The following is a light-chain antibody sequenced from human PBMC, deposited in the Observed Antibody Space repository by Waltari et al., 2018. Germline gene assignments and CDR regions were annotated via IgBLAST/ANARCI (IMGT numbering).Light chain of an antibody. CDR2: DAS. V-gene: IGKV3-20*01. CDR1: QSISRF. CDR3: QKYGSLPAT. J-gene: IGKJ1*01. Sequence: EIMLTQSPGTLSLSTGERATLSCRASQSISRFLAWYQQKPGQAPRLLIYDASTRATGIPDRFSGSGSGTDFSLTINRLEPEDSAVYYCQKYGSLPATFGQGTKVEIK.